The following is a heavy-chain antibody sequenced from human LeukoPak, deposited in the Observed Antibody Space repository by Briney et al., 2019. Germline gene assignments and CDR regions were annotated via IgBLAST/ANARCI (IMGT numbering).Heavy chain of an antibody. V-gene: IGHV4-59*01. CDR3: ARVVVGATAWSYFDY. J-gene: IGHJ4*02. Sequence: GSLRLSCAASGFTFSSYGMSWVRQAPGKGLEWIGYIYYSGSTNYNPSLKSRVTISVDTSKNQFSLKLSSVTAADTAVYYCARVVVGATAWSYFDYWGQGTLVTVSS. CDR1: GFTFSSYG. CDR2: IYYSGST. D-gene: IGHD1-26*01.